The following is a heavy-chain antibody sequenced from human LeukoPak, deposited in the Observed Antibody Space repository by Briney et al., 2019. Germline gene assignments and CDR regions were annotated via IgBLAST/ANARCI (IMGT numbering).Heavy chain of an antibody. CDR3: ARATSGYYSN. D-gene: IGHD3-3*01. V-gene: IGHV1-8*03. Sequence: ASVKVSCKASGCTFTSYDINWVRQATGQGLEWVGWMNPNSGNTGYAQKFQGRVTITRNTSISTAYMELSSLRSEDTAVYYCARATSGYYSNWGQGTLVTVSS. J-gene: IGHJ4*02. CDR2: MNPNSGNT. CDR1: GCTFTSYD.